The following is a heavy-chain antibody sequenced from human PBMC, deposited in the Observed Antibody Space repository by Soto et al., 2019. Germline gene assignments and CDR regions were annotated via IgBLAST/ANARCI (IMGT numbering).Heavy chain of an antibody. D-gene: IGHD6-19*01. V-gene: IGHV1-58*01. Sequence: SVKVSCKASGFTFTNSAVQWVRQARGQRLECIGWIVVGTGNTNYAQKLQERLTITRDKSTGTAYMELRSLRSEDTAVYYCAATSRGSNRGMDVWGQGTTVTVSS. CDR2: IVVGTGNT. J-gene: IGHJ6*02. CDR3: AATSRGSNRGMDV. CDR1: GFTFTNSA.